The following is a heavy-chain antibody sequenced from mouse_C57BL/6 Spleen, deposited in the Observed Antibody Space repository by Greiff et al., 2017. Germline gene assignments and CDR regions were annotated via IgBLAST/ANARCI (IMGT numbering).Heavy chain of an antibody. CDR3: ARVHDGGYYAMDY. CDR1: GFTFSSYA. V-gene: IGHV5-4*01. D-gene: IGHD2-3*01. CDR2: ISDGGSYT. Sequence: EVHLVESGGGLVKPGGSLKLSCAASGFTFSSYAMSWVRQTPEKRLEWVATISDGGSYTYYPDNVKGRFTISRDNAKNNLYLQMSHLKSEDTAMYYCARVHDGGYYAMDYWGQGTSVTVSS. J-gene: IGHJ4*01.